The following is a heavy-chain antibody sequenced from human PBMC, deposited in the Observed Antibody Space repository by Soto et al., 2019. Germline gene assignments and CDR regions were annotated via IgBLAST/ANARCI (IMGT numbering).Heavy chain of an antibody. CDR2: ISGSGGST. J-gene: IGHJ5*02. V-gene: IGHV3-23*01. Sequence: GGSLRLSCAASGFTFSSYAMSWVRQAPGKGLEWVSAISGSGGSTYYADSVKGRFTISRDNSKNTLYLQMNSLRAEDTAVYYGASHKDIVVVPAVKNWFDPWGQGTLVTVSS. D-gene: IGHD2-2*01. CDR1: GFTFSSYA. CDR3: ASHKDIVVVPAVKNWFDP.